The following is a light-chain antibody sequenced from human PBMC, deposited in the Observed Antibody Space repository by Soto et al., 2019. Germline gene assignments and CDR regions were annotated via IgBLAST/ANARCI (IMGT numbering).Light chain of an antibody. CDR3: QSYDGSLSGV. Sequence: QSVLTQPPSVSGSPGQRVTISCTGSSSNIGAGYDVHWYQQLPGTAPKLLIYGNSNRPSGVPDRFSGSKSGTTASLAITGLQAEAEADYYCQSYDGSLSGVFGGGTKLTVL. J-gene: IGLJ3*02. CDR1: SSNIGAGYD. CDR2: GNS. V-gene: IGLV1-40*01.